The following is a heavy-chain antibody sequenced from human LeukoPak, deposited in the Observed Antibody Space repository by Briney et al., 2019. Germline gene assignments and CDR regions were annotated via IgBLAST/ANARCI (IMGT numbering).Heavy chain of an antibody. CDR1: GFTFSSYA. D-gene: IGHD5-18*01. CDR2: ISGSGGST. V-gene: IGHV3-23*01. J-gene: IGHJ3*02. CDR3: AKALDTAMVTLLGAFDI. Sequence: GGSLRLSCAASGFTFSSYAMSWVRQAPGKGLEWVSAISGSGGSTYYADSVKGRFTISRDNSKNTLYLQMNSLRAEDTAVYYCAKALDTAMVTLLGAFDIWGQGTMVTVSS.